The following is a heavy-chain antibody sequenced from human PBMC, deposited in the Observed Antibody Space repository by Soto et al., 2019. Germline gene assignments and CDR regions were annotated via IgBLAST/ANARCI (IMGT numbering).Heavy chain of an antibody. Sequence: GASVKVSCKASGGTFSSYAISWVRQAPGQGLEWMGGIIPIFGTANYAQKFQGRVTITADESTSTAYMELSSLRSEDTAVYYCARDSSYDFWSGYYTVPPMDWFDPWCQGTLVTVSS. CDR1: GGTFSSYA. J-gene: IGHJ5*02. CDR2: IIPIFGTA. V-gene: IGHV1-69*13. D-gene: IGHD3-3*01. CDR3: ARDSSYDFWSGYYTVPPMDWFDP.